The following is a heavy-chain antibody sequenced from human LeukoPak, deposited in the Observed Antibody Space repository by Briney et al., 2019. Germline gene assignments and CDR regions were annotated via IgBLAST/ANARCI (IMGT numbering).Heavy chain of an antibody. CDR1: GFTFSSYS. CDR3: AKEGGRGQPASAFDI. Sequence: PGGSLRLSCAASGFTFSSYSMNWVRQAPGKGLEWVSSISSSSSYIYYADSVKGRFTISRDNAKNSLYLQMNSLRDEDTAVYYCAKEGGRGQPASAFDIWGQGTMVTVSS. V-gene: IGHV3-21*01. CDR2: ISSSSSYI. J-gene: IGHJ3*02. D-gene: IGHD6-25*01.